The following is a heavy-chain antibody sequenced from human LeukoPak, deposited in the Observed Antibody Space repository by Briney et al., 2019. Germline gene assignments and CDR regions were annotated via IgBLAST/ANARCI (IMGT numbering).Heavy chain of an antibody. D-gene: IGHD6-19*01. Sequence: GGSLRLSCAASGFTLSGYAMSWVRQAPGKGLEWVSAISGSGGSTYYADSVKGRFTISRDNSKNTLSLQMNSLRAEDTAVYYCAKDGVYSSGWLLYWGQGTLVTVSS. V-gene: IGHV3-23*01. J-gene: IGHJ4*02. CDR2: ISGSGGST. CDR3: AKDGVYSSGWLLY. CDR1: GFTLSGYA.